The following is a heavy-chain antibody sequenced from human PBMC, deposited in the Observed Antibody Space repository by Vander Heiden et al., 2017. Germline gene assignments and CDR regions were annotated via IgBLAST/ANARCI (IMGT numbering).Heavy chain of an antibody. CDR1: GEYIRVYY. J-gene: IGHJ4*02. CDR2: INHSGST. V-gene: IGHV4-34*01. Sequence: VQLQHLGARLFKHSENPPLPCAVFGEYIRVYYWSWLCLPLGKGLEWNGEINHSGSTNYNPSLKSRVTISVDTSKNQFSLKLSSVTAADTAVYYCASLLGVGYWGQGTLVNVSS. D-gene: IGHD3-10*01. CDR3: ASLLGVGY.